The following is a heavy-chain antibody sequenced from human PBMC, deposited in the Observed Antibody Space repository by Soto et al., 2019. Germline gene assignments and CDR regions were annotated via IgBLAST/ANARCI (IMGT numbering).Heavy chain of an antibody. J-gene: IGHJ1*01. CDR1: GYTFTGYY. CDR2: INPNSGGT. D-gene: IGHD3-22*01. CDR3: ARVTYYYDSSALSQARAEYFQH. V-gene: IGHV1-2*02. Sequence: ASVKVSCKASGYTFTGYYMHWVRQAPGQGLEWMGWINPNSGGTNYAQKFQGRVTMTRDSSISTAYMELSRLRSDDTAVYYCARVTYYYDSSALSQARAEYFQHWGEGTLVTVSS.